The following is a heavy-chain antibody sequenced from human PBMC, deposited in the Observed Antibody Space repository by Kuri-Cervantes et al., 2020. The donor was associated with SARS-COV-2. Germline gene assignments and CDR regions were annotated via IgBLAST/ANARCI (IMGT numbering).Heavy chain of an antibody. D-gene: IGHD3-3*01. V-gene: IGHV3-49*04. Sequence: GESLKISCTASGFTFGDYAMSWVRQAPGKGLEWVGFIRSKAYGGTTEYAASVKGRFTISRDDSKSIAYLQMNSLKTEDTAVYYCTRLDFWSGYYFDYWSQGTLVTVSS. CDR2: IRSKAYGGTT. CDR1: GFTFGDYA. CDR3: TRLDFWSGYYFDY. J-gene: IGHJ4*02.